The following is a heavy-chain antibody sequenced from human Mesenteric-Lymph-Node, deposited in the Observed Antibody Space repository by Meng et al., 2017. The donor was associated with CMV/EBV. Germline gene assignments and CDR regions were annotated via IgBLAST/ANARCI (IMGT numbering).Heavy chain of an antibody. D-gene: IGHD3-10*01. CDR1: GFNVRDKY. CDR3: TGDSVSNPNLDY. Sequence: DVHLVESGGGLVQAGGSLRLSCAASGFNVRDKYMSWVRQAPGKGLEWVCIIYRGDNTYYIDSVKDRFTVSRDNSKNTMYLQMNSLRVEDTAVYYCTGDSVSNPNLDYWGQGTLVTVSS. CDR2: IYRGDNT. V-gene: IGHV3-66*01. J-gene: IGHJ4*02.